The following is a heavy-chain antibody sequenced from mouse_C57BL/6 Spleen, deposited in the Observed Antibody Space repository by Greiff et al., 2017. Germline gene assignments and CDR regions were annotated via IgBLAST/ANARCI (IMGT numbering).Heavy chain of an antibody. CDR1: GYTFTSYW. CDR3: ARGTAQVPFDY. V-gene: IGHV1-52*01. D-gene: IGHD3-2*02. CDR2: IDPSDSET. Sequence: VQLQQPGAELVRPGSSVKLSCKASGYTFTSYWMHWVKQRPIQGLEWIGNIDPSDSETHYNQKFKDKATLTVDKSSSTAYMQLSSLTSEDSAVYYCARGTAQVPFDYWGQGTTLTVSS. J-gene: IGHJ2*01.